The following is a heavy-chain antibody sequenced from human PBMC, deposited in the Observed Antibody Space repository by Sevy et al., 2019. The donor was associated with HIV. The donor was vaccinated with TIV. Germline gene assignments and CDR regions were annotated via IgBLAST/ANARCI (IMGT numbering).Heavy chain of an antibody. V-gene: IGHV3-23*01. J-gene: IGHJ4*02. Sequence: GGSLRLSCAASGFTFSSYAMSWVRQAPGKGLEWVSGLSGNGGSTNYADSVKGRFALSRDNSKNTLYLQMNSLRAEDTAVYYCAIRHYYDSSGPKRNFDYWGQGTLVTVSS. CDR2: LSGNGGST. D-gene: IGHD3-22*01. CDR1: GFTFSSYA. CDR3: AIRHYYDSSGPKRNFDY.